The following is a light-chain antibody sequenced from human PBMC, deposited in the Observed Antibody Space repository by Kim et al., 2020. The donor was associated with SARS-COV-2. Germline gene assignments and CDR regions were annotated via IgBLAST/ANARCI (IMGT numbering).Light chain of an antibody. J-gene: IGKJ2*01. CDR1: QDISNY. Sequence: DIQMTQSPSSLSASVGDRVTITCQASQDISNYLNWYQQKPGKAPKLLIYDASNLETGVPSRFSGSGSGTDFTFTISSLQPEDIATYYCQQYDNRPTFGQWTELGI. V-gene: IGKV1-33*01. CDR2: DAS. CDR3: QQYDNRPT.